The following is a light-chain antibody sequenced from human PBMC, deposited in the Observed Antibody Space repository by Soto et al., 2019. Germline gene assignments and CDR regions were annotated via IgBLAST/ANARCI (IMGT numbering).Light chain of an antibody. J-gene: IGKJ4*01. V-gene: IGKV1-17*01. CDR3: VQHYSYPLT. CDR2: EAS. CDR1: QDIGTD. Sequence: DIQMTQSPASLSASVTDRVTITCRASQDIGTDLGWYQQKPGKAPERLIYEASVLQSGVPSRFSGSGSGTEFTLTVSSLQPEAFETYYCVQHYSYPLTFGGGTKVDIK.